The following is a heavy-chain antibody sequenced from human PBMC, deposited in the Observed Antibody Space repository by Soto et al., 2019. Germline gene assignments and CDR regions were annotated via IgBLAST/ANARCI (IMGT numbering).Heavy chain of an antibody. CDR1: GGSISSSSYY. J-gene: IGHJ5*02. Sequence: PSETLSLTCTVSGGSISSSSYYWGWIRQPPGKGLEWIGSIYYSGSTYYNPSLKSRVTISVDTSKNQFSLKLSSVTAADTAVYYCARDVRYCTNGVCSINWFDPWGQGTLVTVSS. V-gene: IGHV4-39*02. CDR2: IYYSGST. D-gene: IGHD2-8*01. CDR3: ARDVRYCTNGVCSINWFDP.